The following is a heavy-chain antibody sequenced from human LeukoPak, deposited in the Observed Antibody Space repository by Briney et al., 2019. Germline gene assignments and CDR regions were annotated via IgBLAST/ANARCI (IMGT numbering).Heavy chain of an antibody. CDR3: AKDATVGDERRYFDY. Sequence: GGSLRLSCAASGFTFSSYSMNWVRQAPGKGLEWVSSISSSSSYIYYADSVKGRFTISRDNAKNSLYLQMNSLRAEDTALYYCAKDATVGDERRYFDYWGQGTLVTVSS. V-gene: IGHV3-21*04. CDR1: GFTFSSYS. CDR2: ISSSSSYI. D-gene: IGHD4-11*01. J-gene: IGHJ4*02.